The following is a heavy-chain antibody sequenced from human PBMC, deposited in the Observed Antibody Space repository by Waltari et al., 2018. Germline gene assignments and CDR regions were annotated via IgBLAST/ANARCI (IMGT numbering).Heavy chain of an antibody. CDR3: ARDRYFDWSTDY. CDR2: IKQDGSEK. CDR1: GFPLRSHW. V-gene: IGHV3-7*04. D-gene: IGHD3-9*01. J-gene: IGHJ4*02. Sequence: EVQLVESGGGLVQPGGSLRLSCAAAGFPLRSHWMSWVRQAPGKGLEWVANIKQDGSEKYYVDSVKGRFTISRDNAKNSLYLQMNSLRAEDTAVYYCARDRYFDWSTDYWGQGTLVTVSS.